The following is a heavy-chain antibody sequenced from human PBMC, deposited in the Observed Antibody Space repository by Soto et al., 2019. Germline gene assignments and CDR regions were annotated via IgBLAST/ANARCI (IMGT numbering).Heavy chain of an antibody. V-gene: IGHV3-74*01. Sequence: EVQLVESGGDLVQPGGSLRLSCAASGFTFSTYWMHWVRQAPGKGLRVVSRIKTDGTYATYADSVKGRFTISRDNAKNTLYLQMNSLRVEDAAVYYCAAGGSGYYANWGQGTLVTVSS. D-gene: IGHD3-22*01. J-gene: IGHJ4*02. CDR3: AAGGSGYYAN. CDR1: GFTFSTYW. CDR2: IKTDGTYA.